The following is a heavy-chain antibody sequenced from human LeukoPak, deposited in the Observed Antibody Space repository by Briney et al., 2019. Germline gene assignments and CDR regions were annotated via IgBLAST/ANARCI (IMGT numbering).Heavy chain of an antibody. J-gene: IGHJ4*02. Sequence: ASETLSLTCTVSGVSISSSNSYWGWIRQPPGKGLEWIGSIYYSGNTYYNASLKSQVSISIDTSKNQFSLRLTSVTAADTAVYYCARQTGSGRFILPGGQGTLVTVSS. D-gene: IGHD3/OR15-3a*01. CDR2: IYYSGNT. CDR3: ARQTGSGRFILP. CDR1: GVSISSSNSY. V-gene: IGHV4-39*01.